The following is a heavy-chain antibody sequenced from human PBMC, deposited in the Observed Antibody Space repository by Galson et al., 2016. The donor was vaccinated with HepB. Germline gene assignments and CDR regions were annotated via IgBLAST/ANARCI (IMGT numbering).Heavy chain of an antibody. V-gene: IGHV3-74*01. CDR3: ARDQRSSLDY. J-gene: IGHJ4*02. Sequence: SLGLSCAASGFTFSSHWMHWVRQAPGKGLVWVSRVDSDGSDIRSADSVRGRFTISRDNAKNTLYLQMNSLRAEDTAVYYCARDQRSSLDYWGQGTLVTVSS. D-gene: IGHD6-19*01. CDR2: VDSDGSDI. CDR1: GFTFSSHW.